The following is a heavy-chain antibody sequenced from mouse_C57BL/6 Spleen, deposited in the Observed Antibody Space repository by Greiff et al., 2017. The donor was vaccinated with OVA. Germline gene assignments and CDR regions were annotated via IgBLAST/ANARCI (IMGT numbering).Heavy chain of an antibody. CDR1: GYSITSGYD. Sequence: EVQVVESGPGMVKPSQSLSLTCTVTGYSITSGYDWHWIRHFPGNKLEWMGYISYSGSTNYNPSLKSRISITHDTSKNHFFLKLNSVTTEDTATYYCARGGDYDVGFAYWGQGTLVTVSA. CDR3: ARGGDYDVGFAY. V-gene: IGHV3-1*01. D-gene: IGHD2-4*01. CDR2: ISYSGST. J-gene: IGHJ3*01.